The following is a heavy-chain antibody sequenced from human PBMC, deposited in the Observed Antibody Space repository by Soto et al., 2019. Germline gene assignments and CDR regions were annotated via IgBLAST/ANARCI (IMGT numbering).Heavy chain of an antibody. CDR1: GYTFTGYY. D-gene: IGHD6-19*01. CDR2: INPNSGGT. Sequence: ASVKVSCKASGYTFTGYYMHWVRQAPGQGLEWMGWINPNSGGTNYAQKFQGWVTMTRDTSISTAYMELSRLRSDDTAVYYCARGRGYSSGWYGPGFGYQKDYYGMDVWGQGTTVTVSS. CDR3: ARGRGYSSGWYGPGFGYQKDYYGMDV. V-gene: IGHV1-2*04. J-gene: IGHJ6*02.